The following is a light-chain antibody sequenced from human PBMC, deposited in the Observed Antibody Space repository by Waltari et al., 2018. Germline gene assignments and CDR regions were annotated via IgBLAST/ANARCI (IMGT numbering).Light chain of an antibody. CDR2: DAS. J-gene: IGKJ1*01. V-gene: IGKV3-20*01. Sequence: EIVLTQSPGTLSLSPGERATVSCRASQSISKYLAWYRLKPGQAPRLLIYDASKRATGIPDRFSASGSGTDFSLTISRLEPEDFAVYYCQHYVRLPVTFGQWTKVEIK. CDR1: QSISKY. CDR3: QHYVRLPVT.